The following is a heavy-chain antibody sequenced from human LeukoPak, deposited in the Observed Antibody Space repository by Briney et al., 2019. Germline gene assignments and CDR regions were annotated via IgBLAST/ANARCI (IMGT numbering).Heavy chain of an antibody. Sequence: GGALRLSPVPSVFIFCNDITNCVPEGPGAGRERGWAIYASGSATSYADSARGRFTISSDNTKSTTYPQKHRLRAENTAVFYGAKDLYLRDFWSGYFDYWGQGIPVTVSS. CDR1: VFIFCNDI. D-gene: IGHD3-3*01. V-gene: IGHV3-23*01. CDR2: IYASGSAT. J-gene: IGHJ4*02. CDR3: AKDLYLRDFWSGYFDY.